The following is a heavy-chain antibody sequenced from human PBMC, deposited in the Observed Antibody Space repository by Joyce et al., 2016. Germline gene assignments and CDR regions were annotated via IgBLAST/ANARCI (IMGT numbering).Heavy chain of an antibody. D-gene: IGHD6-6*01. CDR2: INPKSGST. Sequence: QEQLVQSGAEVKKPGASVKVSCKASGYTFTGYYIHWVRQGPGQGLEWMGWINPKSGSTIYAQKCQGRVTMTRDTSISTAYMELSSLRSDDTAVYYCASSYSRSSYYSGKDVWGQGTTVTVSS. J-gene: IGHJ6*02. CDR1: GYTFTGYY. V-gene: IGHV1-2*02. CDR3: ASSYSRSSYYSGKDV.